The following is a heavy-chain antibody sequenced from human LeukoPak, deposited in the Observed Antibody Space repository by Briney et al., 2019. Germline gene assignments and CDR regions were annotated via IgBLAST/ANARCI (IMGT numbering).Heavy chain of an antibody. CDR2: ISYDGSNK. D-gene: IGHD3-22*01. CDR3: AKSPYDSSGYFRGYFDY. V-gene: IGHV3-30*18. Sequence: GGSLRLSCAASGFTFSSYGMHWVRQAPGKGLEWVAVISYDGSNKYYADSVKGRFTISRDNSKNTLYPQMNSLRAEDTAVYYCAKSPYDSSGYFRGYFDYWGQGTLVTVSS. CDR1: GFTFSSYG. J-gene: IGHJ4*02.